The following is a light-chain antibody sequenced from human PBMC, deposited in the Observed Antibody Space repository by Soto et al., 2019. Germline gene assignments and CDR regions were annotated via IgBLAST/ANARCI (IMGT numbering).Light chain of an antibody. CDR1: NIGRKN. J-gene: IGLJ3*02. Sequence: SYELTQPPSVSVAPGQTARISCEGINIGRKNLHWYQQKSGQAPVLVVHDDSDRPSGIPARFSGSNSGNAATLSISRVEAGDEADYYCQVWDTVSDWVFGGGTKLTVL. CDR2: DDS. V-gene: IGLV3-21*02. CDR3: QVWDTVSDWV.